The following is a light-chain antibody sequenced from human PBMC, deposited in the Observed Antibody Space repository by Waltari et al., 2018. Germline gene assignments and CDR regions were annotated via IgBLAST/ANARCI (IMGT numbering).Light chain of an antibody. J-gene: IGKJ1*01. Sequence: EIVLTQSPGTLSLSPGERATLSCRASQSVSRALAWYQQKPGQAPRLLIYAASTRATGVPDRFSGSGSGTDFSLTISRLDPEDFAVYYCQHYMNLPVTFGQGTKVEI. CDR2: AAS. V-gene: IGKV3-20*01. CDR3: QHYMNLPVT. CDR1: QSVSRA.